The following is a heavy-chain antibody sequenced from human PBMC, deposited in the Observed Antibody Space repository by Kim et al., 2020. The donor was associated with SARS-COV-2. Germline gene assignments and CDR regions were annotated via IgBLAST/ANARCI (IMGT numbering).Heavy chain of an antibody. CDR2: ISYDGSNK. D-gene: IGHD5-18*01. CDR3: AKDPAIQRGGFFDY. CDR1: GFTFSSYG. J-gene: IGHJ4*02. V-gene: IGHV3-30*18. Sequence: GGSLRLSCAASGFTFSSYGMHWVRQAPGKGLEWVAVISYDGSNKYYADSVKGRFTISRDNSKNTLYLQMNSLRAEDTAVYYCAKDPAIQRGGFFDYWGQGTLVTVSS.